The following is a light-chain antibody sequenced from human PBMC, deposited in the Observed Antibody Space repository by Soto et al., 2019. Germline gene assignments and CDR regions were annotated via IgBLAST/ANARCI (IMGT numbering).Light chain of an antibody. V-gene: IGKV1-5*01. CDR2: DAS. Sequence: QLTQSPTSLPASVGDTVSFTCRASQSISSWLAWYQQKPGKAPKLLIYDASSLESGVPSRFSGSGSGTEFTLTISSLQPDDFATYYCQQYNSYPYTFGQGTKLEIK. CDR3: QQYNSYPYT. CDR1: QSISSW. J-gene: IGKJ2*01.